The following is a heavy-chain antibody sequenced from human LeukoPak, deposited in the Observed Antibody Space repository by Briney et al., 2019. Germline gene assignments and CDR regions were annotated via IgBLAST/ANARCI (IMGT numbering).Heavy chain of an antibody. CDR1: GGSISSYY. Sequence: SETLSLTCTVSGGSISSYYWSWIRQPAGKGLEWIGRIYTSGSTNYNPSLKSRVTMSVDTSKNQFSLKLSSVTAADTAVYYCARDKAAAGSRWFDHWGQGTLVTVSS. CDR3: ARDKAAAGSRWFDH. V-gene: IGHV4-4*07. CDR2: IYTSGST. J-gene: IGHJ5*02. D-gene: IGHD6-13*01.